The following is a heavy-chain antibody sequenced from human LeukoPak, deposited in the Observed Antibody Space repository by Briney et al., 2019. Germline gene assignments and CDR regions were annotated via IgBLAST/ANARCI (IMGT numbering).Heavy chain of an antibody. CDR2: ISWNSGSI. CDR3: AKDGSIAVAGAGVFDY. V-gene: IGHV3-9*01. D-gene: IGHD6-19*01. Sequence: GGSLRLSCAASGFTFDDYAMHWVRQAPGKGLEWVSGISWNSGSIGYADSVKGRFTISRDNAKNSLYLQMNSLRAEDTAVYYCAKDGSIAVAGAGVFDYWGQGTLVTVSS. J-gene: IGHJ4*02. CDR1: GFTFDDYA.